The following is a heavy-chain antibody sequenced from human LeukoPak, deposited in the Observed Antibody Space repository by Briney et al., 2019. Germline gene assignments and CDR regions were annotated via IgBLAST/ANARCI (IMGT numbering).Heavy chain of an antibody. Sequence: ASVKVSCKTSGVTFSDYAISWVRQAPGQGLEWMGWINPNSGGTNYAQKFQGWVTMTRDTSISTAYMELSRLRSDDTAVYYCARERESSSSWSGYDYWGQGTLVTVSS. D-gene: IGHD6-13*01. CDR3: ARERESSSSWSGYDY. CDR1: GVTFSDYA. J-gene: IGHJ4*02. V-gene: IGHV1-2*04. CDR2: INPNSGGT.